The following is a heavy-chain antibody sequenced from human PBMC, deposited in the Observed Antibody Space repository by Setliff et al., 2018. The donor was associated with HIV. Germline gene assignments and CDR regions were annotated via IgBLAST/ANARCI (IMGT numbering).Heavy chain of an antibody. V-gene: IGHV1-69*11. CDR1: GHTPRHYG. D-gene: IGHD3-10*01. Sequence: AASVKVSCKASGHTPRHYGINWIRQAPGQGLEWVGSLIPVLGEPHYAPRFQGRVTITADDSTNTAYLELSNLRFDDTATYYCARGVLYGLSEYWGTGSLVTSPQ. CDR2: LIPVLGEP. CDR3: ARGVLYGLSEY. J-gene: IGHJ1*01.